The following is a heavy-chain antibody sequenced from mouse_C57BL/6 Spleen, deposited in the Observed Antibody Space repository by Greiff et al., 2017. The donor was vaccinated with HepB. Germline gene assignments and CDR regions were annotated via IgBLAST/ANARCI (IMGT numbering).Heavy chain of an antibody. CDR3: ARSAGNYDAMDY. CDR1: GYTFTSYW. J-gene: IGHJ4*01. D-gene: IGHD2-1*01. CDR2: IDPSDSYT. V-gene: IGHV1-69*01. Sequence: QVQLQQPGAELVMPGASVKLSCKASGYTFTSYWMHWVKQRPGQGLEWIGEIDPSDSYTNYNQKFKGKSTLTVDKSSSTAYMQLSSLTSEDSAVYYCARSAGNYDAMDYWGQGTSVTVSS.